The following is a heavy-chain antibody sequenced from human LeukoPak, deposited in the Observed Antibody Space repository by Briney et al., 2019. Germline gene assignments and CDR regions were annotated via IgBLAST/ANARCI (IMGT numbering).Heavy chain of an antibody. Sequence: PGGSLRPSCAASGFTFSSYSMNWVRQAPGKGLEWVSSISSSSSYIYYADSVKGRFTISRDNAKNSLYLQMNSLRAEDTAVYYCARDPTLRYCSGGSCSAWGYFGYWGQGTLVTVSS. D-gene: IGHD2-15*01. V-gene: IGHV3-21*01. J-gene: IGHJ4*02. CDR2: ISSSSSYI. CDR3: ARDPTLRYCSGGSCSAWGYFGY. CDR1: GFTFSSYS.